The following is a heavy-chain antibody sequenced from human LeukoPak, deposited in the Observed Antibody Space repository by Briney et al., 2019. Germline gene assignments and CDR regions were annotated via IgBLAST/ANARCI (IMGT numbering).Heavy chain of an antibody. CDR1: GGSISSSSYY. Sequence: PSETLSLTCTVSGGSISSSSYYWGWIRQPPGKGPEWIVSMYYSGSTFYNPSLKSRVTMSVDTSKNQFSLKLSSVTAADTAMYYCARQRGYSRIDYWGQGTLVTVSS. V-gene: IGHV4-39*07. J-gene: IGHJ4*02. D-gene: IGHD6-13*01. CDR3: ARQRGYSRIDY. CDR2: MYYSGST.